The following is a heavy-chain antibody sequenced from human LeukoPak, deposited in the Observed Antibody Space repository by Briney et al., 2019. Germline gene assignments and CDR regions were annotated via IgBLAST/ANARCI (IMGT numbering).Heavy chain of an antibody. D-gene: IGHD2/OR15-2a*01. CDR2: ISGSGGHT. CDR1: GFTFSDFA. V-gene: IGHV3-23*01. J-gene: IGHJ5*02. CDR3: AKSYTFRFDP. Sequence: PGGSLRLSCAASGFTFSDFAMSWVRQAPGKRLEWVSAISGSGGHTYYAASVKGRFTISRDNSKNTLYLHMNSLKAEDTAVYYCAKSYTFRFDPWGQGTLVTVSS.